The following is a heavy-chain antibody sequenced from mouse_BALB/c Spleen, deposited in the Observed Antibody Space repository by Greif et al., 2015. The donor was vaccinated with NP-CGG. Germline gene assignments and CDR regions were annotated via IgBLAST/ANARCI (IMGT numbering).Heavy chain of an antibody. CDR1: GFTFSDLY. Sequence: EVHLVESGGGLVQPGGSLRLSCATSGFTFSDLYMEWVRQPPGKRLEWIAASRNKANDYTTEYSASVKGRFIVSRDTSQSILYLQMNALRAEDTAIYYCARDYYGSSYWYFDVWGAGTTVTVSS. V-gene: IGHV7-1*02. J-gene: IGHJ1*01. CDR2: SRNKANDYTT. CDR3: ARDYYGSSYWYFDV. D-gene: IGHD1-1*01.